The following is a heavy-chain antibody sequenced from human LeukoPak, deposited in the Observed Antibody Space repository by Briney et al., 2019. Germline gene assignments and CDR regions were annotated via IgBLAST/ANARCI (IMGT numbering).Heavy chain of an antibody. CDR1: GFTFSSYE. J-gene: IGHJ5*02. D-gene: IGHD1-26*01. CDR3: ARGYSHNSGGWLDP. CDR2: ISSPGSTA. V-gene: IGHV3-48*03. Sequence: GGSLTLSCTVSGFTFSSYEMNWVRQAPGKGLEWVSYISSPGSTAYYADSVKGRFTISRDNAKNSLFLQMNRLRAEDTAVYYCARGYSHNSGGWLDPWGQGTLVTVSS.